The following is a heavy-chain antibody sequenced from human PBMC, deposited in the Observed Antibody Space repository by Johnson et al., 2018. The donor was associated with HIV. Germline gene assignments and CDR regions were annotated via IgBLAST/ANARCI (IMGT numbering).Heavy chain of an antibody. Sequence: VQLVESGGGLVQSGGSLRLSCGASGFSVSNTYMNWVRQAPGKGLEWVSVISGSGGTTYYADSVKGRFTISRDNSKNTLYLQMNSLKAEDTAVYYCVSSGCQRCAFDIWGQGTMVTVSS. CDR2: ISGSGGTT. D-gene: IGHD6-19*01. CDR1: GFSVSNTY. CDR3: VSSGCQRCAFDI. J-gene: IGHJ3*02. V-gene: IGHV3-66*01.